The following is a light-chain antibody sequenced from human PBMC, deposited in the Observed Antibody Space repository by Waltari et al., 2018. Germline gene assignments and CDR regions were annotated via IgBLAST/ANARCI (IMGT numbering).Light chain of an antibody. V-gene: IGKV3-20*01. CDR2: GAS. Sequence: VLTQSPGTLSLSPGERATLSCRASQSLTKKYLAWYQQKPGQAPRLLIYGASSRAAGIPDRFSGSGSGTDFTLTISRLEPDDVGVYYCQQYGSSILYTFGQGTKLEIK. J-gene: IGKJ2*01. CDR1: QSLTKKY. CDR3: QQYGSSILYT.